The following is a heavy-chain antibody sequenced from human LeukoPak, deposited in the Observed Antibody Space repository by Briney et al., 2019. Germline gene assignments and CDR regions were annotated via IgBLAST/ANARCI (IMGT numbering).Heavy chain of an antibody. CDR2: IIPIFGTA. CDR1: GGTFSSYA. V-gene: IGHV1-69*06. Sequence: SVKVSCKASGGTFSSYAISWVRQAPGQGLEWMGGIIPIFGTANYAQKFQGRVTITADKPTSTAYMELSSLRSEDTAVYYCARDGGYSSELYWFDPWGQGTLVTVSS. D-gene: IGHD6-19*01. J-gene: IGHJ5*02. CDR3: ARDGGYSSELYWFDP.